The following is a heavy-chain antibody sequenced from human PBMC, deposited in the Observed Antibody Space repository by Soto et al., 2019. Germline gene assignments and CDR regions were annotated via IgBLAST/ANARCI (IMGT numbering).Heavy chain of an antibody. Sequence: QLQLQESGPGLVKPSETLSLTCSVSGGSISSSRYYWGWIRQPPGKGLEWIGNIYYTGRTYYNPSLKSRVTISADTSNNQFSVKLSSVTAADTAVYYCASEHDFGGSWGFDVWGQGTMVTVSS. CDR3: ASEHDFGGSWGFDV. CDR2: IYYTGRT. J-gene: IGHJ3*01. V-gene: IGHV4-39*01. D-gene: IGHD4-17*01. CDR1: GGSISSSRYY.